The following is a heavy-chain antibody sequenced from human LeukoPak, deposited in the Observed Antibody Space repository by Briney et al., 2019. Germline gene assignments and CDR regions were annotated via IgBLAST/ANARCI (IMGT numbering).Heavy chain of an antibody. Sequence: PGGSLRLSCSASGFTFSIAAMHWVRQAPGKGLQYVSVISGNGVSSYADSVKGRFIISRDNSKNTVYLQMSSLRAVDTAVYYCVGDGRDGYNKYFYHWGQGTLVTVSS. CDR2: ISGNGVS. V-gene: IGHV3-64D*06. D-gene: IGHD5-24*01. CDR3: VGDGRDGYNKYFYH. CDR1: GFTFSIAA. J-gene: IGHJ1*01.